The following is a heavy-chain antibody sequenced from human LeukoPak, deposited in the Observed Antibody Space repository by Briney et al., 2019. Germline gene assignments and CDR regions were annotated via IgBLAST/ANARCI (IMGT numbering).Heavy chain of an antibody. CDR2: INHSGST. J-gene: IGHJ3*02. CDR1: GGSFSGYY. Sequence: PSETLSLTCAVYGGSFSGYYWSWIRQPPGKGLEWIGEINHSGSTNYNPSLKGRVTISVDTSKNQFSLKLSSVTAADTAVYYCARAKLYMDFWSNAFDIWGQGTMVTVSS. D-gene: IGHD3-3*01. CDR3: ARAKLYMDFWSNAFDI. V-gene: IGHV4-34*01.